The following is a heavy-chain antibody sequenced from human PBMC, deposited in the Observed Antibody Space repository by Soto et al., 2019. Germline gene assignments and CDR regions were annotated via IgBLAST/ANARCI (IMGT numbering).Heavy chain of an antibody. CDR2: INPNSGGT. D-gene: IGHD3-10*01. J-gene: IGHJ5*02. V-gene: IGHV1-2*06. Sequence: ASVKVSCKASGYIFTDYYMHWVRQAPGQELGWMGRINPNSGGTNYAQKFQGRVTMTRDTSTSTAYMELRSLRSDDTAVYYCARGVGSGSYYNQYNWFDPWGQGTLVTVSS. CDR3: ARGVGSGSYYNQYNWFDP. CDR1: GYIFTDYY.